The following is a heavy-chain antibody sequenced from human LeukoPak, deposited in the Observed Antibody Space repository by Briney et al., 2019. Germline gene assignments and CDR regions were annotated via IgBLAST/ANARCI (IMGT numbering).Heavy chain of an antibody. CDR1: GYTFTGYY. V-gene: IGHV1-2*02. CDR3: ARDRYCSGGSCYRWFDP. CDR2: INPNSGGT. Sequence: GASVKVSCKASGYTFTGYYMHWVRQAPGQGLEWMGWINPNSGGTNYAQKFQGRVTMTRDTSISTAYMEPSGLRSDDTAVYYCARDRYCSGGSCYRWFDPWGQGTLVTVSS. J-gene: IGHJ5*02. D-gene: IGHD2-15*01.